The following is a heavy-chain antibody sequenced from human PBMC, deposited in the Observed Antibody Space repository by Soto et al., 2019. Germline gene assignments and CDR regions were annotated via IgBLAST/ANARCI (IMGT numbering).Heavy chain of an antibody. CDR1: GGTFSSYA. D-gene: IGHD2-15*01. J-gene: IGHJ6*02. V-gene: IGHV1-69*13. CDR3: ARNLDIVDGIYMDV. Sequence: SVKVSCKASGGTFSSYAISWVRQAPGQGLEWMGGIIPIFGTANYAQKCQGRVTITADESTSTAYMELSSLRSEDTAVYYCARNLDIVDGIYMDVWGQGTTVTVSS. CDR2: IIPIFGTA.